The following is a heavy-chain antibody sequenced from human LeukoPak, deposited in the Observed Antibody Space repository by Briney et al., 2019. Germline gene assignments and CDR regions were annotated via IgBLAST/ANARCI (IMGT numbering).Heavy chain of an antibody. J-gene: IGHJ4*02. V-gene: IGHV3-7*01. CDR1: GFTFSSNW. Sequence: PGGSLRLSCAASGFTFSSNWMSWVRQAPGKGLEWVANIKQDGSVKYYVDSVKGRITISRDNARNSLYLQINSLRAEDTAVYYCASFKIVRRYYDSSGYNFDYWGQGTVVTVSS. D-gene: IGHD3-22*01. CDR2: IKQDGSVK. CDR3: ASFKIVRRYYDSSGYNFDY.